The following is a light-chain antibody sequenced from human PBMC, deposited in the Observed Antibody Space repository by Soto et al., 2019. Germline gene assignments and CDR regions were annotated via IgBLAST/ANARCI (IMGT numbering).Light chain of an antibody. J-gene: IGKJ1*01. CDR3: LHLHRTPCT. V-gene: IGKV1-39*01. CDR2: AAS. Sequence: KTCRESQSISSYLNWYQQKPGKATKLLIYAASSLQSGVPSRFSCSASGTQLTINICSLHPAAYPPYHSLHLHRTPCTLRQGTKVDIK. CDR1: QSISSY.